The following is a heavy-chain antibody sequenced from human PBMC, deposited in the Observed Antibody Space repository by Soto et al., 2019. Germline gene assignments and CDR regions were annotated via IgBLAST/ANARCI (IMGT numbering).Heavy chain of an antibody. CDR3: ARRKERSGPHYFDS. Sequence: ASVKVSCKASGYTFITYDIHWVRQATGQGLEWMGWMNPSNGNAGYAQKFQGRVTMTRNTSISTAYMDVSSLRSEDTAVYFCARRKERSGPHYFDSWGQGTLVTVSS. CDR1: GYTFITYD. V-gene: IGHV1-8*01. D-gene: IGHD6-25*01. CDR2: MNPSNGNA. J-gene: IGHJ4*02.